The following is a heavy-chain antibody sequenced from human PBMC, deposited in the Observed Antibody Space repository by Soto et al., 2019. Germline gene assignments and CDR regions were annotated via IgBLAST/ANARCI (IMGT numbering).Heavy chain of an antibody. CDR1: GGSISNTSYY. J-gene: IGHJ4*02. CDR2: FYYSGST. Sequence: SETLSLTCTVSGGSISNTSYYWVWIRQPPGKGLEWIGSFYYSGSTYYNPSLKSRVTISVDTSENQFSLKLSSVTAADTAVYYCARQVVDGTVAGTGSFDYWGQGTLVTVSS. V-gene: IGHV4-39*01. CDR3: ARQVVDGTVAGTGSFDY. D-gene: IGHD6-19*01.